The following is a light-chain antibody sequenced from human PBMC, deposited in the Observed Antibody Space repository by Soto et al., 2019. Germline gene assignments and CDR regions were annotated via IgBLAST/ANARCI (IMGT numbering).Light chain of an antibody. CDR2: KAS. CDR1: QSISSW. V-gene: IGKV1-5*03. J-gene: IGKJ1*01. Sequence: DIQMTQSPSTLSASVGDRVTITCRASQSISSWLAWYQQKPGKVPKLLIYKASSLESGVPPRFSASGSGTDFTLTISSLQPDDFATYYCQQYNNYGSWTFGQGNKVEVE. CDR3: QQYNNYGSWT.